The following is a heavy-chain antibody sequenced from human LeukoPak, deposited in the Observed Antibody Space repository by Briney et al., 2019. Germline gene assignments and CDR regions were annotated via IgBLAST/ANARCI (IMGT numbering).Heavy chain of an antibody. Sequence: PSETLSLTCAVSGYSISSGYYWGWVRQPPGKGLEWIGSIYHSGSSYYKPSLKSRVTISVDTSKNQFSLKLSSVTAADTAVYYCASPAIAAAGTGFDYWGQGTLVTVSS. D-gene: IGHD6-13*01. CDR1: GYSISSGYY. J-gene: IGHJ4*02. V-gene: IGHV4-38-2*01. CDR3: ASPAIAAAGTGFDY. CDR2: IYHSGSS.